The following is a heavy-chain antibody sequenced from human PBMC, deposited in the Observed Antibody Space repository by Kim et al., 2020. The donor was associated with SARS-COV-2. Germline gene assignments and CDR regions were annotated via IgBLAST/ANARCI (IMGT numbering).Heavy chain of an antibody. Sequence: GGSLRLSCAATGFTFSSYAMHWVRQAPGKGLEWVAVISYDGSNKYYADSVKGRFTISRDNSKNTLYLQMNSLRAEDTAVYYCAREPGIAAAIDYWGQGTLVTVSS. J-gene: IGHJ4*02. CDR2: ISYDGSNK. D-gene: IGHD6-13*01. V-gene: IGHV3-30*04. CDR1: GFTFSSYA. CDR3: AREPGIAAAIDY.